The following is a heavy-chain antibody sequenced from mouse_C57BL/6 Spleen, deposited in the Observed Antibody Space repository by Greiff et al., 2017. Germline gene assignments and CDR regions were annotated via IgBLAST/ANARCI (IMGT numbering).Heavy chain of an antibody. J-gene: IGHJ2*01. D-gene: IGHD2-4*01. CDR3: ARSRDYADALYYLDY. CDR2: INPNNGGT. CDR1: GYTFTDYN. Sequence: VQLQQSGPELVKPGASVKIPCKASGYTFTDYNMDWVKQSHGKSLEWIGDINPNNGGTIYNQKFTGKATLTVDKSSSTAYMELRSLTSEDTAVYYCARSRDYADALYYLDYWGQGTTLTVSS. V-gene: IGHV1-18*01.